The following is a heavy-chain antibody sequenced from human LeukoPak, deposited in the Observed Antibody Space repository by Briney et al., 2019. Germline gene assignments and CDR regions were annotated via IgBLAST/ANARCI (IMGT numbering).Heavy chain of an antibody. D-gene: IGHD3-3*01. J-gene: IGHJ6*02. CDR3: ARGAIFGVTPRGYGMDV. V-gene: IGHV1-8*01. Sequence: ASVKVSCKASGYTFTIYDINWVRQAPGQGLEWVGWMNPNNGGTVYAQKFQGRVTMARDTSTGTLYMELNSLKSEDTAVYYCARGAIFGVTPRGYGMDVWGQGTTVTVSS. CDR1: GYTFTIYD. CDR2: MNPNNGGT.